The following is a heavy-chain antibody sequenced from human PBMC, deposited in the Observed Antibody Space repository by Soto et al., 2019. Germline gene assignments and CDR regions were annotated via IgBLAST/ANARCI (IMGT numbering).Heavy chain of an antibody. CDR2: INPDGTEI. CDR3: ATDLNWSAT. CDR1: GFIFNSRW. Sequence: EAQLEESGGGVVQPGGSLRLSCATSGFIFNSRWMTWVRQAPGKGLEFLANINPDGTEIYSVDSVKGRFSLSRDNAKNSVFLQMNSLRREDTAVYYCATDLNWSATWGQGTVVTVSS. D-gene: IGHD1-1*01. V-gene: IGHV3-7*01. J-gene: IGHJ3*01.